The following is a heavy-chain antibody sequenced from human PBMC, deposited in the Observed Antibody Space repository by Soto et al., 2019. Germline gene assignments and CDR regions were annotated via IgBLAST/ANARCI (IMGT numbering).Heavy chain of an antibody. D-gene: IGHD6-25*01. Sequence: QLQLQESGSGLVKPSQTLSLTCTVSGASVSSGSYSWSWIRQPPGKGLEWIGYVYHSGTSYYTPSLKGRVTISLDRSKNQVSLNLTSVTAAHTAVYYCARDPARLHYFAYWGQGILVTVSS. J-gene: IGHJ4*02. CDR2: VYHSGTS. V-gene: IGHV4-30-2*01. CDR3: ARDPARLHYFAY. CDR1: GASVSSGSYS.